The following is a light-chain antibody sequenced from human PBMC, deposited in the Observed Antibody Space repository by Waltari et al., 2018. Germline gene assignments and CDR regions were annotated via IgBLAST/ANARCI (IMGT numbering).Light chain of an antibody. V-gene: IGLV2-14*03. CDR3: SSYTRSSTYV. Sequence: QSALTQPASVSGSPGQSITISCTGTSNDVGGYNYVSWYQQHPGKAPKLMIYDVIKRHSGVSCIFSGSKSVNTASLTISGLQAEDEADYFCSSYTRSSTYVFGTGTKVTVL. CDR1: SNDVGGYNY. J-gene: IGLJ1*01. CDR2: DVI.